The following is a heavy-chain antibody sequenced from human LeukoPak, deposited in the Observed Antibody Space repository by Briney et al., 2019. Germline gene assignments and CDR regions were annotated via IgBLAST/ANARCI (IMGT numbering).Heavy chain of an antibody. CDR1: GFTFSTYG. Sequence: GGSLRLSCAASGFTFSTYGMHWVRQAPGKGLEWVAFIRYDGSNKYYGDSVEGRFTISRDNSKNTLDLQMNSLRPEDTAVYSCAKDLSPMVGTKTFDYWGQGTLVTVSS. V-gene: IGHV3-30*02. D-gene: IGHD4/OR15-4a*01. J-gene: IGHJ4*02. CDR3: AKDLSPMVGTKTFDY. CDR2: IRYDGSNK.